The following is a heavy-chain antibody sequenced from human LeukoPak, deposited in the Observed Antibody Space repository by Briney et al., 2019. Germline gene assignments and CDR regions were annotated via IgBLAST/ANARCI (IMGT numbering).Heavy chain of an antibody. V-gene: IGHV1-2*02. CDR1: GYTFTVYY. CDR2: INPNSGGT. J-gene: IGHJ4*02. CDR3: ARVLWFGELFPFDY. D-gene: IGHD3-10*01. Sequence: ASVSVSFTASGYTFTVYYMHWVRQAPGQGVEWMGWINPNSGGTNYAQKFQGRVTMTRDTSISTAYMELSRLRSDDTAVYYCARVLWFGELFPFDYWGQGTLVTVSS.